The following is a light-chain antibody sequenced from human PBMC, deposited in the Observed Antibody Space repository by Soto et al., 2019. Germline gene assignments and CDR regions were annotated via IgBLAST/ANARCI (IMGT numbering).Light chain of an antibody. V-gene: IGLV2-14*01. CDR3: SSYTSSSTVV. Sequence: QSALTQPASVSGSPGQSITISCTGSSSDVGGYNYVSWYQQHPGNAPKLMIYDVSDRPSGVSNRFSGSKSGNTASLTISGLQAEDEADYYCSSYTSSSTVVFGGGIKLTVL. J-gene: IGLJ2*01. CDR2: DVS. CDR1: SSDVGGYNY.